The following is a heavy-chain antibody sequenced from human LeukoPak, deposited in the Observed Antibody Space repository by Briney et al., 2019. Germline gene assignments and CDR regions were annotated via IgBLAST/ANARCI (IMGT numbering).Heavy chain of an antibody. D-gene: IGHD4-17*01. CDR2: IYYTGST. V-gene: IGHV4-59*01. Sequence: SETLSLTCTVSGGSISTYYWSWIRQPPGKGLEWIGYIYYTGSTNYNPSLKSRVTISVDTSKNQFSLKLSSVTAADTAVYYCARDDYGFDYWGQGTLVTVSS. CDR3: ARDDYGFDY. CDR1: GGSISTYY. J-gene: IGHJ4*02.